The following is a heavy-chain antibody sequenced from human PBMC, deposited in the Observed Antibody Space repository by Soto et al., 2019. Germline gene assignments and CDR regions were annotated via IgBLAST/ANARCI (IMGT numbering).Heavy chain of an antibody. CDR3: ARSTTIFGVVIMRPYYYGMDV. J-gene: IGHJ6*02. D-gene: IGHD3-3*01. V-gene: IGHV1-3*01. Sequence: GASVKVSCKASGYTFTSYAMHWVRQAPGQRLEWMGWINAGNGNTEYSQKFQGRVTITRDTSASTAYMELSSLRSEDTAVYYCARSTTIFGVVIMRPYYYGMDVWGQGTTVTVSS. CDR2: INAGNGNT. CDR1: GYTFTSYA.